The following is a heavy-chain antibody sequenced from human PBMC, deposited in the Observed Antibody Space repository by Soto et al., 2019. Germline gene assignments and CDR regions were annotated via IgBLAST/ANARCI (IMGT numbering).Heavy chain of an antibody. V-gene: IGHV1-2*04. J-gene: IGHJ6*02. D-gene: IGHD2-2*01. CDR3: ARDLSTSLYYGMDV. CDR1: GYTFTGYY. CDR2: INPNSGGT. Sequence: GASVKVSCKASGYTFTGYYMHWVRQAPGQGLEWMGWINPNSGGTNYAQKFQGWVTMTRGTSISTAYMELSRLRSDDTAVYYCARDLSTSLYYGMDVWGQGTTVTVSS.